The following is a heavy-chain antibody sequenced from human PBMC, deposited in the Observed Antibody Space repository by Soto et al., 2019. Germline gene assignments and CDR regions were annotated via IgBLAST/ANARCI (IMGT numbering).Heavy chain of an antibody. V-gene: IGHV4-59*01. D-gene: IGHD5-18*01. CDR2: IYYSGST. CDR1: GGSISSYY. Sequence: SETLSLTCTVSGGSISSYYWSWIRQPPGKGLEWIGYIYYSGSTNYNPSLKSRVTISVDTSKNQFSLKLSSVTAADTAVYYWARLGYSYGYYYGMDVWGQGTTVTVS. CDR3: ARLGYSYGYYYGMDV. J-gene: IGHJ6*02.